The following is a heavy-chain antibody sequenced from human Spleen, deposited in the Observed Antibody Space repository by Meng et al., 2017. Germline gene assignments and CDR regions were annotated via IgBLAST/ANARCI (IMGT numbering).Heavy chain of an antibody. D-gene: IGHD4-11*01. CDR2: INHSGST. J-gene: IGHJ4*02. CDR3: ARGPTTMAHDFDY. Sequence: QVQPWQWGAGLLKPSETLSLTCVVSGGSFSDYYWSWIRQPPGKGLEWIGEINHSGSTNYNPSLESRATISVDTSQNNLSLKLSSVTAADSAVYYCARGPTTMAHDFDYWGQGTLVTVSS. CDR1: GGSFSDYY. V-gene: IGHV4-34*01.